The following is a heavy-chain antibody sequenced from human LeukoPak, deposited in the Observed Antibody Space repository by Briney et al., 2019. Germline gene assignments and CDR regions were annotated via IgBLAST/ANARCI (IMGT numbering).Heavy chain of an antibody. CDR3: ARVRDCSSTSCHYYSDY. CDR1: GGSFGDYY. V-gene: IGHV4-34*01. D-gene: IGHD2-2*01. Sequence: SETLSLTCAVYGGSFGDYYWSWIRQPPGKGLEWFAEINHSGSTSYNPSLKSRVTISVDTSKNQFSLKLSSVTAADTAVYYCARVRDCSSTSCHYYSDYWGQGTPVTVSS. J-gene: IGHJ4*02. CDR2: INHSGST.